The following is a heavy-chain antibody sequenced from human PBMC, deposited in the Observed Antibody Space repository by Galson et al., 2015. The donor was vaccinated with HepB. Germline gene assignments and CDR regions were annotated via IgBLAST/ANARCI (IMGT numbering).Heavy chain of an antibody. D-gene: IGHD3-16*01. CDR2: ISSSGDAV. J-gene: IGHJ4*02. CDR1: GFTFSSFS. V-gene: IGHV3-48*01. CDR3: ARDLGVHAGNY. Sequence: SLRLSCAPSGFTFSSFSMHWVRQAPGKGLEWLSYISSSGDAVYYADSVRGRFTISRDNAKNSLFLQMNSLRVEDTAVYYCARDLGVHAGNYWGQGTLVSDSS.